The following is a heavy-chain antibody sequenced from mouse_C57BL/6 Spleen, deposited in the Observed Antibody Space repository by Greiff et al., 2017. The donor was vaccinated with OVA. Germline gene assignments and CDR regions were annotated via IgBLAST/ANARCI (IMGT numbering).Heavy chain of an antibody. V-gene: IGHV1-4*01. Sequence: QVQLQQSGAELARPGASVKMSCKASGYTFTSYTMHWVKQRPGQGLEWIGYINPSSGYTKYNQKFKDKATLTADKSSSTAYMQLSSLTSEDSAVYYCARWPDYYGSRGYCDVWGTGTTVTVSS. CDR3: ARWPDYYGSRGYCDV. D-gene: IGHD1-1*01. CDR1: GYTFTSYT. CDR2: INPSSGYT. J-gene: IGHJ1*03.